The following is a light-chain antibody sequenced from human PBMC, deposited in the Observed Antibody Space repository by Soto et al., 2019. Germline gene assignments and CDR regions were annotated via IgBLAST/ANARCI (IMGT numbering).Light chain of an antibody. Sequence: QSALTQPASVSGSPGQSITISCTGTSSDVGGYNYVSWYQQHPGKAPKLMIYEVSNRPSGVSNRFSGSKSGNTASLTISGLQVEDEADYYCTSYTSSSTFYVFGTGTKGTVL. J-gene: IGLJ1*01. CDR3: TSYTSSSTFYV. CDR2: EVS. V-gene: IGLV2-14*01. CDR1: SSDVGGYNY.